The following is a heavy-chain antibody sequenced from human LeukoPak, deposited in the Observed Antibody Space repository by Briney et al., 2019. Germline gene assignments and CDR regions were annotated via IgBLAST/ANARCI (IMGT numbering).Heavy chain of an antibody. D-gene: IGHD2/OR15-2a*01. CDR1: GFTFSSYA. V-gene: IGHV3-23*01. CDR2: FSGSGGST. J-gene: IGHJ4*02. Sequence: PGGSLRLSCAASGFTFSSYAMSWVRQAPGKGLEWVSAFSGSGGSTYYADSVKGRFTISRDNSKNTLYLQMNSLRAGDTDVYYCATSGLSRFGFWGQGTLVTVSS. CDR3: ATSGLSRFGF.